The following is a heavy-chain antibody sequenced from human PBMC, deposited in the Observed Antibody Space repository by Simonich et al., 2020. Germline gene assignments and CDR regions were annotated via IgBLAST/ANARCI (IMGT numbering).Heavy chain of an antibody. D-gene: IGHD5-12*01. CDR1: GGSISSYY. CDR3: ARHDRWLQFYFDY. Sequence: QVQLQESGPGLVKPSETLSLTCTVSGGSISSYYWSWIRQPPGKGLGWIGYIYYSGRPHYNPSLKSRVTISVDTSKNQFSLKLSSVTAADTAVYYCARHDRWLQFYFDYWGQGTLVTVSS. J-gene: IGHJ4*02. V-gene: IGHV4-59*08. CDR2: IYYSGRP.